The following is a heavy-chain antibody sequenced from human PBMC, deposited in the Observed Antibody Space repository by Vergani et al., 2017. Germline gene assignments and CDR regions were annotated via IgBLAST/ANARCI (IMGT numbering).Heavy chain of an antibody. CDR2: ISYDGSNK. Sequence: QVQLVESGGGVVQPGRSLRLSCAASGFTFRSYGMHWVRQAPGNGLEWGAVISYDGSNKYYADSVKGRFTISRDNSKNTLYLQMNSLRAEDTAVYYCAKDYEHIVVVIATQPDYWGQGTLVTVSS. CDR1: GFTFRSYG. CDR3: AKDYEHIVVVIATQPDY. V-gene: IGHV3-30*18. J-gene: IGHJ4*02. D-gene: IGHD2-21*01.